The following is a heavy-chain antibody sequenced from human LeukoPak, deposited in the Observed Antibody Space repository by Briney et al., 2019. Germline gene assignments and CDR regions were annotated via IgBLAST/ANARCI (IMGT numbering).Heavy chain of an antibody. CDR1: GVTFSSYG. V-gene: IGHV3-30*18. CDR3: AKDGVEQWLAYYFDY. Sequence: PGRSLRLSCAASGVTFSSYGMHWVRQAPGKGLEWVAAISYDGNNKYYADSVKGRLTISRDNSKNTLYVQMNSLRAEDTAVYYCAKDGVEQWLAYYFDYWGQGTLVTVSS. D-gene: IGHD6-19*01. J-gene: IGHJ4*02. CDR2: ISYDGNNK.